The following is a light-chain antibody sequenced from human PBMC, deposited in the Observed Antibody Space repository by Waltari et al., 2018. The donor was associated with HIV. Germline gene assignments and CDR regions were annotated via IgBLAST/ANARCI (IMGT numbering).Light chain of an antibody. CDR1: SYSIGSTY. CDR3: AAWDGSLSGWV. Sequence: QSVLTQPPSASGTPGQRVTISCSGSSYSIGSTYVYWYQQLPGTAPKLLIYRNNQRPSGVPDRFSGSKSGTSASLAISGLRPEDEADYYCAAWDGSLSGWVFGGGTKLTVL. J-gene: IGLJ3*02. CDR2: RNN. V-gene: IGLV1-47*01.